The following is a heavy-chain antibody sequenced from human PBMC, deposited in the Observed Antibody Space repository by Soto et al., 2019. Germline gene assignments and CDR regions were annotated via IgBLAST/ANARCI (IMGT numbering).Heavy chain of an antibody. J-gene: IGHJ3*01. Sequence: QVQLVQSGAEVKRPGSSVKVSCKATGGPSSSRAFSWVRQAPGQGLEWMGGIITMLGTADYAQRFQGRLTITADELTSTAYMELTSLRSEDTAVYFCATEMKSRVMRTFDLWGQGSMIIVSS. CDR3: ATEMKSRVMRTFDL. V-gene: IGHV1-69*01. CDR1: GGPSSSRA. D-gene: IGHD2-8*01. CDR2: IITMLGTA.